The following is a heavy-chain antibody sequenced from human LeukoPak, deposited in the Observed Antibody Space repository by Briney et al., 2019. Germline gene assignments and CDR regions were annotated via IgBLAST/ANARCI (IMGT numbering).Heavy chain of an antibody. CDR1: GGSISSSSYY. J-gene: IGHJ4*02. V-gene: IGHV4-39*01. Sequence: PSETLSLTCTVSGGSISSSSYYWGWIRQPPGKGLEWIGSIYYSGSTYYNPSLRSRVTISVDTSKNQFSLRLTSVTAADTAVYYCARQTGSGLFILPGGQGTLVTVSS. CDR2: IYYSGST. CDR3: ARQTGSGLFILP. D-gene: IGHD3/OR15-3a*01.